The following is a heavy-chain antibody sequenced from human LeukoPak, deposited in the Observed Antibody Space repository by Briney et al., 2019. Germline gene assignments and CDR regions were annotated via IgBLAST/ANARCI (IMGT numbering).Heavy chain of an antibody. V-gene: IGHV3-23*01. CDR2: ISGSGGST. Sequence: GGSLRLSCAASGFTFSSYAMSWVRQAPGKGLEWDSAISGSGGSTYYADSVKGRFTISRDNSKNTLYLQMNSLRAEDTAVYYCAKDRDYYGSGSYHSVDYWGQGTLVTVSS. CDR3: AKDRDYYGSGSYHSVDY. D-gene: IGHD3-10*01. CDR1: GFTFSSYA. J-gene: IGHJ4*02.